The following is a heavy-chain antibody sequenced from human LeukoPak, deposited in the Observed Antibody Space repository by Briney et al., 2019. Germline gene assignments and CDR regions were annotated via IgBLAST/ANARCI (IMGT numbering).Heavy chain of an antibody. CDR2: IIPIFGTA. D-gene: IGHD3-10*01. CDR1: GGTFSSYA. Sequence: ASVKVSCKASGGTFSSYAISWVRRAPGQGLEWMGGIIPIFGTANYAQKFQGRVTITADESTSTAYMELSSLRSEDTAVCYCARIGRFGELQFDYWGQGTLVTVSS. CDR3: ARIGRFGELQFDY. V-gene: IGHV1-69*13. J-gene: IGHJ4*02.